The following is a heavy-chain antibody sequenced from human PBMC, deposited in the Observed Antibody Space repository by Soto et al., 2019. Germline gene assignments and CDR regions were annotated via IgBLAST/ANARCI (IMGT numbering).Heavy chain of an antibody. Sequence: PSETLSLTCAVYGGSFSGYYWSWIRQPPGKGLEWIGEINHSGSTNYNPSLKSRVTISVDTSKNQFSLKLSSVTAADTAVYYCASKGLNTFLGGATGVWYDYGGRGPLVPVPS. J-gene: IGHJ4*02. CDR2: INHSGST. D-gene: IGHD3-16*01. CDR3: ASKGLNTFLGGATGVWYDY. V-gene: IGHV4-34*01. CDR1: GGSFSGYY.